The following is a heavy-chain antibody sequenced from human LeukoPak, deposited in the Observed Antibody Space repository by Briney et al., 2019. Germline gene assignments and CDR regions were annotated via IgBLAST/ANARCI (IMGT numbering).Heavy chain of an antibody. CDR2: IYYSGST. Sequence: PSETLSLTCTVSGDSVSSYYWSWIRQPPGKGLEWIGYIYYSGSTNYNPSLKSRVTISVDTSKNQFSLKLSSVTAADTAVYYCARARDIVVVVAAYFDYWGQGTLVTVSS. CDR1: GDSVSSYY. D-gene: IGHD2-15*01. V-gene: IGHV4-59*02. J-gene: IGHJ4*02. CDR3: ARARDIVVVVAAYFDY.